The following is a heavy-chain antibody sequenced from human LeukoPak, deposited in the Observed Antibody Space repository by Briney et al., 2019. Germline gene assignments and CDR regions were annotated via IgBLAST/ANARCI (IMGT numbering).Heavy chain of an antibody. D-gene: IGHD3-10*01. CDR3: ARGLDYFGSGSYPYYFDY. J-gene: IGHJ4*02. Sequence: ASVKVSCKASGYTFTSYYMHWVRQAPGQGLEWMGIINPSGGSTGYAQKFQGRVTMTRDTSTSTVYMELSSLRSEDTAVYYCARGLDYFGSGSYPYYFDYWGQGTLVTVSS. V-gene: IGHV1-46*01. CDR2: INPSGGST. CDR1: GYTFTSYY.